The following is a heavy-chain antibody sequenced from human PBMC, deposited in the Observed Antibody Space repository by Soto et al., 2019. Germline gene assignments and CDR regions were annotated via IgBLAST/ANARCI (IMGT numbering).Heavy chain of an antibody. CDR3: ARSDGRY. CDR1: GGSISTSNW. J-gene: IGHJ4*02. Sequence: SETLSLTCAVSGGSISTSNWWSWVRQPPGKGLEWIGEVYHSGSTNYNPSFKSRVAMSVDKSKNQFSLKLSSVTAADTAVYYCARSDGRYWGQGTLVTVSS. CDR2: VYHSGST. V-gene: IGHV4-4*02.